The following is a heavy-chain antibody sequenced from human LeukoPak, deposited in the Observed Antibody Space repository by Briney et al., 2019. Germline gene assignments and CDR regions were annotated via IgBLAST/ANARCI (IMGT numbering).Heavy chain of an antibody. CDR2: ISYDGSNK. J-gene: IGHJ4*02. D-gene: IGHD6-19*01. Sequence: GGSLRLSCAASGFTFSSYGMHWVRQAPGKGLEWVAVISYDGSNKYYADSVKGRFTISRDNSKSTLYLQMNSLRAEDTAVYYCAKDPRRAVAGNPHSWGQGTLVTVSS. CDR3: AKDPRRAVAGNPHS. CDR1: GFTFSSYG. V-gene: IGHV3-30*18.